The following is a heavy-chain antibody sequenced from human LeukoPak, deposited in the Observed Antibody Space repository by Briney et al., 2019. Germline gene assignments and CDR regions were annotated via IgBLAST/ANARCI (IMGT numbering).Heavy chain of an antibody. CDR2: INPNSGGT. CDR3: ARQVGGNGYGDPRVYDI. J-gene: IGHJ3*02. V-gene: IGHV1-2*04. Sequence: ASVKVSCKASGYTFTNYGITWVRQAPGQGLEWMGSINPNSGGTNYAQKFQGWVTMTRDTSVSTAYMEKGSLRSDDTAVYYCARQVGGNGYGDPRVYDIWGQGTMVTVSS. D-gene: IGHD4-17*01. CDR1: GYTFTNYG.